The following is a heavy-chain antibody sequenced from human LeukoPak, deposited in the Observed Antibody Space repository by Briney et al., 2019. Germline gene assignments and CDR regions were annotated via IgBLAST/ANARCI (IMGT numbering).Heavy chain of an antibody. J-gene: IGHJ4*02. CDR3: VLGYNYGPD. D-gene: IGHD5-18*01. CDR2: ISNDASNK. Sequence: SGGSLRLSCAASGFTFNTYGMHWVRQAPGKGLEWVAVISNDASNKVYRDSVRGRFTISRDNSKNTLHLQMNSLRAEDTAVYYCVLGYNYGPDWGQGTLVTVSS. CDR1: GFTFNTYG. V-gene: IGHV3-30*03.